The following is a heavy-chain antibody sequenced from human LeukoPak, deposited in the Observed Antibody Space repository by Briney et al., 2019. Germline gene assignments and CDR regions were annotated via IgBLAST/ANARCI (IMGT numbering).Heavy chain of an antibody. CDR3: ATSGGGI. V-gene: IGHV3-15*05. Sequence: GGSMRLPCAASGFTFRNAHMSWVRQAPGKGLEYLGRIRSQTDGGTADYAASVKARFTVSRDDSKSRLYLQMNSLEGEDTGVYFCATSGGGIWGQGTMVTVSS. CDR2: IRSQTDGGTA. CDR1: GFTFRNAH. J-gene: IGHJ3*02. D-gene: IGHD3-16*01.